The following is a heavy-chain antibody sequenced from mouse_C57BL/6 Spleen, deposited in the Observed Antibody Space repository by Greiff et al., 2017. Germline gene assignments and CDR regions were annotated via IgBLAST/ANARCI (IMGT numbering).Heavy chain of an antibody. J-gene: IGHJ3*01. CDR3: ARNYGSYDWFAY. CDR2: IWTGGGT. Sequence: VHLVESGPGLVAPSQSLSITCTVSGFSLTSYAISWVRQPPGKGLQWLGVIWTGGGTNYNSALKSRLSISKDNSKSQVFLKMNSLQTDDTARYYCARNYGSYDWFAYWGQGTLVTVSA. CDR1: GFSLTSYA. V-gene: IGHV2-9-1*01. D-gene: IGHD1-1*02.